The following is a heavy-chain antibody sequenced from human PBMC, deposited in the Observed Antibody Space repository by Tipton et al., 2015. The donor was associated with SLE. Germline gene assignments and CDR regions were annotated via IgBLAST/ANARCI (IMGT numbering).Heavy chain of an antibody. CDR1: GFTVSSNY. Sequence: SLRLSCAASGFTVSSNYMSWVRQAPGKGLEWVAVIYSGGSTYYADSVKGRFTISRDNSKNTLYLQMNSLRAEDTAVYHCSREWADGGYFAYWGQGTLVTVSS. CDR3: SREWADGGYFAY. J-gene: IGHJ4*02. CDR2: IYSGGST. V-gene: IGHV3-66*01. D-gene: IGHD1-26*01.